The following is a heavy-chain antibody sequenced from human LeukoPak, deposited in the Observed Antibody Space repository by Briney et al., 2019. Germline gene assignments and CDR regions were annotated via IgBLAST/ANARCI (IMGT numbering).Heavy chain of an antibody. CDR2: ITISGHTK. CDR3: ARGDPHADP. J-gene: IGHJ5*02. Sequence: GGSLRLSCAASGFDLSTYEMNWVRQAPGKGLEWIADITISGHTKNYADSVKGRFTISRDNARTSLYLQMNSLRVEDTGVYYCARGDPHADPWGQGTLVTVSS. CDR1: GFDLSTYE. V-gene: IGHV3-48*03.